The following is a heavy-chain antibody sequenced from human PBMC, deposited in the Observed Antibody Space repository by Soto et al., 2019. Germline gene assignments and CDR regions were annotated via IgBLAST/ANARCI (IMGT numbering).Heavy chain of an antibody. CDR2: IYGGGAT. J-gene: IGHJ4*02. CDR1: GFTVTNKD. Sequence: GGSLRLSCAGSGFTVTNKDMSWIRQAPGKGLEWVSIIYGGGATYYTDSVKGRFTISRDNAKNSLYLQMNSLRAEDTAVYYCARDYSSYGPFDYWGQGTLVPVSS. CDR3: ARDYSSYGPFDY. V-gene: IGHV3-66*01. D-gene: IGHD5-18*01.